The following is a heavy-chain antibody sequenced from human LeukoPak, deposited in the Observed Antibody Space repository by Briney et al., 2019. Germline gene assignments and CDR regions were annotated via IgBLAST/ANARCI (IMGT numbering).Heavy chain of an antibody. CDR1: GFTFSIYG. CDR3: ARDRSGRSGGWYVFHY. J-gene: IGHJ4*02. D-gene: IGHD6-19*01. CDR2: IWYDGSNK. V-gene: IGHV3-33*01. Sequence: GALRLFCAASGFTFSIYGMHWVRQTPGKGLEWVAVIWYDGSNKYYADSVKGRFTISRDNSKNTLYLQMNSLRAEDTAEYYCARDRSGRSGGWYVFHYWGQGTLVSVSS.